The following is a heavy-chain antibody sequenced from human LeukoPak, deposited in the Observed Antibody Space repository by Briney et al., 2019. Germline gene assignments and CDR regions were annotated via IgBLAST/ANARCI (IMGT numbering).Heavy chain of an antibody. D-gene: IGHD4/OR15-4a*01. Sequence: SQTLSLTCTVSGGSISSGDYYWSWIRQPPGKGLEWIGYIYCSGSTYYNPSLKSRVTISVDTSKNQFSLKLSSVTAADTAVYYCARGEEVLENAFDIWGQGTMVTVSS. CDR1: GGSISSGDYY. V-gene: IGHV4-30-4*08. CDR3: ARGEEVLENAFDI. J-gene: IGHJ3*02. CDR2: IYCSGST.